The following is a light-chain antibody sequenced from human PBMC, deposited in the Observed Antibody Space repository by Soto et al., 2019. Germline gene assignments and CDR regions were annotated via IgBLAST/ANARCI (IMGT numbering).Light chain of an antibody. CDR2: GAS. V-gene: IGKV3D-20*02. CDR1: QSVSSSY. Sequence: EIVLTQSPGTLSFSPGERATLSCRASQSVSSSYLAWFQQKPGQAPRVLIYGASSRATGIPARFSGSGSGTDFTLTISSLEPEDFALYYCQQGSNWPLTFGGGTKVDIK. CDR3: QQGSNWPLT. J-gene: IGKJ4*01.